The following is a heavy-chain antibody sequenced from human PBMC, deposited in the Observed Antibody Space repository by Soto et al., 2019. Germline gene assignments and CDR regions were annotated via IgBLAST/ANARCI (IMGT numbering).Heavy chain of an antibody. CDR2: IKQDGSEK. D-gene: IGHD2-2*01. Sequence: GGSLRLSRAAFEFTFSSYWMSWVRQAPGKGLEWVANIKQDGSEKYYVDSVKGRFTISRDNAKNSLYLQMNSLRAEDTAVYYCARSQGFGYQLLMGAFDIWGQGTMVTVSS. CDR3: ARSQGFGYQLLMGAFDI. CDR1: EFTFSSYW. V-gene: IGHV3-7*01. J-gene: IGHJ3*02.